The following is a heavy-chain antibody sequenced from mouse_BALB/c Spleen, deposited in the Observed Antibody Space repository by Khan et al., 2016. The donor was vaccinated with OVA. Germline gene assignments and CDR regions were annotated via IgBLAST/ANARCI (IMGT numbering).Heavy chain of an antibody. D-gene: IGHD1-1*01. CDR1: GYSITSDYA. V-gene: IGHV3-2*02. J-gene: IGHJ2*01. Sequence: EVQLVESGPGLVKPSQSLSLTCTVTGYSITSDYAWNWIRQFPGNKLEWMGFISYSGNTNYNPSLKSRISITRDTSKNQFFLQLNSVTTEDTATYYCERVYGGDLDYWGQGTTLTVSS. CDR3: ERVYGGDLDY. CDR2: ISYSGNT.